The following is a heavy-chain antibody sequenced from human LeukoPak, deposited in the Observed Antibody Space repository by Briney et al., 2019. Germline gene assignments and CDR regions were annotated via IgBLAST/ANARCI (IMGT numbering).Heavy chain of an antibody. CDR2: IHYDGSNN. J-gene: IGHJ6*03. CDR3: ARSWGSGMDV. Sequence: GGSLRLSCAASGFTFSSYAMHWVRQAPGKGLEWVAFIHYDGSNNYYADSVKGRFTISRDNAKNSLYLQMNSLRAEDTAVYYCARSWGSGMDVWGKGTTVTVSS. CDR1: GFTFSSYA. V-gene: IGHV3-30*02. D-gene: IGHD3-10*01.